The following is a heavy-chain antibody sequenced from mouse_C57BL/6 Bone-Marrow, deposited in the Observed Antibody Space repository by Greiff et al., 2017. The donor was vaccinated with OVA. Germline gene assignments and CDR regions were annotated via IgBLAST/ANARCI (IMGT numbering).Heavy chain of an antibody. CDR2: IYPGCGST. D-gene: IGHD1-1*01. V-gene: IGHV1-55*01. J-gene: IGHJ2*01. Sequence: QVQLQQPGAELVKPGASVKMSCKASGYTFTSYWITWVKQRPGQGLEWIGDIYPGCGSTNYNEKFKSKTTLTVDTSSSTAYMQLSSLTSEDSAVYYCARVGTTVPVDYWGQGTTLTVSS. CDR1: GYTFTSYW. CDR3: ARVGTTVPVDY.